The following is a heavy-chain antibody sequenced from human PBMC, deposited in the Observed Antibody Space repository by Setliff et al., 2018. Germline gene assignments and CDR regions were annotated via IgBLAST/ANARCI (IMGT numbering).Heavy chain of an antibody. D-gene: IGHD1-26*01. V-gene: IGHV4-59*08. CDR3: ARHPSSGSYYGGSIFYFDD. CDR2: IHHSGST. Sequence: SETLSLTCTVSDGSISTYYWSWIRQPPGKRLEWIGFIHHSGSTHYNPSLKSRVTISVDTSKSQFSLKLSFVTAADTAVYYCARHPSSGSYYGGSIFYFDDWGPGILVTVSS. CDR1: DGSISTYY. J-gene: IGHJ4*02.